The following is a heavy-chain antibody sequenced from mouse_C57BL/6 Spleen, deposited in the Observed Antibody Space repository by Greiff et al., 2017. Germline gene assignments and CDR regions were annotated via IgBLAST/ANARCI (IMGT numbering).Heavy chain of an antibody. CDR2: IDPSDSEN. D-gene: IGHD1-1*01. Sequence: QVQLKQPGAELVRPGSSVKLSCKASGYNFKSYWMHWVKQRPIQGLEWIGNIDPSDSENHYNQKFKVKATLTVDKSSSTAYMQLSSLTSEDSAVYYCASLYYYYSRLAMDYWGQGTSVTFSS. V-gene: IGHV1-52*01. CDR3: ASLYYYYSRLAMDY. J-gene: IGHJ4*01. CDR1: GYNFKSYW.